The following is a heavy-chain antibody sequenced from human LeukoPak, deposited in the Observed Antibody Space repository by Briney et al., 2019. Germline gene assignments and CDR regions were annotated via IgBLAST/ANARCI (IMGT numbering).Heavy chain of an antibody. CDR1: GYTFTSYD. J-gene: IGHJ3*02. D-gene: IGHD4-17*01. CDR2: MNPNSGNT. V-gene: IGHV1-8*01. Sequence: ASMKVSCKASGYTFTSYDINWVRQATGQGLEWMGWMNPNSGNTGYAQKFQGRVTITRNTSISTAYMELSSLRSEDTAVYYCARLRDDYGDKDAFDIWGQGTMVTVSS. CDR3: ARLRDDYGDKDAFDI.